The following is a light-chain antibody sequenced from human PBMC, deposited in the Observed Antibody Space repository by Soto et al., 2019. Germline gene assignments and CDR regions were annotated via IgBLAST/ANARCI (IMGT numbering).Light chain of an antibody. CDR1: QGISKY. CDR2: DAS. J-gene: IGKJ5*01. CDR3: QQYDTLLA. Sequence: DIQMTQSPSSLSASVGDRVIITCQASQGISKYLNWYQQKPGQAPQLLIYDASNSETGVPSRFSGSGSGTEFTITIRSLQPEDIATYYCQQYDTLLAFGQGTRLEIK. V-gene: IGKV1-33*01.